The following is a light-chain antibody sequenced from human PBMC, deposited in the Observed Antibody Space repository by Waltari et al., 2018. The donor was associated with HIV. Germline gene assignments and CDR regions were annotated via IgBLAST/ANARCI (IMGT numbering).Light chain of an antibody. Sequence: DIVMTQSPESLTVSLGERATINCKSRQSVLSSSNNKNYLAWYQQKSGQPPKLLIYWASTRESGVPDRFSGSGSGTDFTLTISSLQAEDVAVYYCQQYYSTPLTFGGGTKVEIK. CDR3: QQYYSTPLT. CDR1: QSVLSSSNNKNY. V-gene: IGKV4-1*01. CDR2: WAS. J-gene: IGKJ4*01.